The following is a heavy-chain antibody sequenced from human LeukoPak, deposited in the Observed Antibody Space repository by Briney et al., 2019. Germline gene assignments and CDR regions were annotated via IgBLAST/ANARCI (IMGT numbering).Heavy chain of an antibody. J-gene: IGHJ4*02. Sequence: GGSLRLSCAAFGFIFSDHYMDWVRQAPGKGLEWVVRIRNKANSYSTEYAASVKGRFTISRDDSKNSLSLQMNSLNTEDTAVYYCARSSPHWPFDSWGQGTLVTVSS. CDR2: IRNKANSYST. CDR1: GFIFSDHY. V-gene: IGHV3-72*01. D-gene: IGHD1-1*01. CDR3: ARSSPHWPFDS.